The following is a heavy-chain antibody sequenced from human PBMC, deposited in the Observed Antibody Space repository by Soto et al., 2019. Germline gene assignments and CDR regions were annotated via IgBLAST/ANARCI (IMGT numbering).Heavy chain of an antibody. Sequence: EVQLLESGGDWVQPGGSLRLSCAASGFTFTSYARSWIRQAPGKGLEWVSAITGGGDNTYYADSVKGRFTISRDNSKHTLYLQMNSLRAEDTAFYYCTQDGGSRDWLTVNWGQGTLVTVSS. CDR3: TQDGGSRDWLTVN. D-gene: IGHD3-9*01. J-gene: IGHJ4*02. CDR1: GFTFTSYA. V-gene: IGHV3-23*01. CDR2: ITGGGDNT.